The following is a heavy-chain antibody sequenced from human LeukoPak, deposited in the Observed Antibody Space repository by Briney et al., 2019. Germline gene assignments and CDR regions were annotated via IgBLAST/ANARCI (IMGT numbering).Heavy chain of an antibody. CDR1: GGSFSGYY. J-gene: IGHJ4*02. D-gene: IGHD3-22*01. CDR2: INHSGST. CDR3: ARGANYYDSSGYYYY. Sequence: KAAETLTLTCAVYGGSFSGYYWSWIRQHPGKGGEWLGEINHSGSTNYNPSLKSRVTISVDTSKNQFSLKLSSVTAADTAVYYCARGANYYDSSGYYYYWGQGTLVTVSS. V-gene: IGHV4-34*01.